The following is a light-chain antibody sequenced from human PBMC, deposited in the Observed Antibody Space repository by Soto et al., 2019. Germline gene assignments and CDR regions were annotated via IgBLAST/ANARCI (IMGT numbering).Light chain of an antibody. Sequence: ESVLTQSPVTLSLSPGERATLSCRASQSVASSYLGWYQQKPGQAPRLLIYGASNRATGIPDRFSGSGSGTDFTLTISRLEPEDFAVYYCQQYVGSDQITFDGGTKVDIK. V-gene: IGKV3-20*01. J-gene: IGKJ4*01. CDR2: GAS. CDR1: QSVASSY. CDR3: QQYVGSDQIT.